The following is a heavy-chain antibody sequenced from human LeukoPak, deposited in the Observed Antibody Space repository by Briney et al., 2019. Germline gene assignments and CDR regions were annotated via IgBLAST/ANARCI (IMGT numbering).Heavy chain of an antibody. V-gene: IGHV3-23*01. CDR2: ISGSGGST. CDR3: VPTGLIRRDGMDV. D-gene: IGHD1-14*01. Sequence: PGGSLRPSCAASGFTFGSYAMSWVRQAPGKGLEWVSAISGSGGSTYYADSVKGRFTISRDNSKNTLYLQMNSLRAEDTAVYYCVPTGLIRRDGMDVWGQGTTVTVSS. J-gene: IGHJ6*02. CDR1: GFTFGSYA.